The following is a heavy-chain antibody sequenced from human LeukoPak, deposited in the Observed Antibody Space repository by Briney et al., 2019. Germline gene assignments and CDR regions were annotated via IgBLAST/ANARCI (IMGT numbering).Heavy chain of an antibody. CDR2: IYYSGSA. CDR3: ARRPVVGPGAIDY. D-gene: IGHD2-2*01. V-gene: IGHV4-39*01. Sequence: SETLSLTCTVSGDSISGGGYYWGWIRQPPGKGLEWIGNIYYSGSAYYNPSLKSRVTISVDTSKNQFSLKLSSVTAADTAVYYCARRPVVGPGAIDYWGQGTLVTVSS. J-gene: IGHJ4*02. CDR1: GDSISGGGYY.